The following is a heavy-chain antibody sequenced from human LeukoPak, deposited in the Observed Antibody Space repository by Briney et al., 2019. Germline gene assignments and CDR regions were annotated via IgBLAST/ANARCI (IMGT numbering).Heavy chain of an antibody. Sequence: ASVKVSCKASGGTFSSYAISWVRQAPGQGLEWMGGIIPIFGTANYAQKFQGRVTITADESTSTAYMELSSLRSEGTAVYYCARAPVTYYYDNHLGYFDYWGQGTLVTVSS. D-gene: IGHD3-22*01. J-gene: IGHJ4*02. CDR1: GGTFSSYA. V-gene: IGHV1-69*13. CDR2: IIPIFGTA. CDR3: ARAPVTYYYDNHLGYFDY.